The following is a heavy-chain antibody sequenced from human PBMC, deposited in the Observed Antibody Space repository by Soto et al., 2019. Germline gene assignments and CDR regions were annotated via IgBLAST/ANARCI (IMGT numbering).Heavy chain of an antibody. CDR2: ISYDGSNK. CDR1: GFTFNFYG. Sequence: LRLSCDASGFTFNFYGMHWVRQAPGKGLEWVAVISYDGSNKYYADSVKGRFTISRDNSKNTLYLQMNSLRAEDTAVYYCARYCSGGSCYSYYYYGMDVWGQGTTVTVSS. CDR3: ARYCSGGSCYSYYYYGMDV. J-gene: IGHJ6*02. V-gene: IGHV3-30*03. D-gene: IGHD2-15*01.